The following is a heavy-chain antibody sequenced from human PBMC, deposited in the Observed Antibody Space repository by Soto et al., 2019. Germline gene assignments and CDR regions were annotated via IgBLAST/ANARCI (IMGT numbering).Heavy chain of an antibody. CDR2: IIPIFGTA. CDR1: GGTFSSYA. CDR3: ARHVPAAGYYYGMDV. D-gene: IGHD2-2*01. V-gene: IGHV1-69*12. J-gene: IGHJ6*02. Sequence: QVQLVQSGAEVKKPGSSVKVSCKASGGTFSSYAISWVRQAPGQGLEWMGGIIPIFGTANYAEKFQGRVTITADESTRTAYMVLGSVRSEDTAVYYCARHVPAAGYYYGMDVWGQGTTVTDSS.